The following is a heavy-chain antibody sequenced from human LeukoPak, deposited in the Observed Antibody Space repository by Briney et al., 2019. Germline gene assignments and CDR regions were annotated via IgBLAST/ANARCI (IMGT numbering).Heavy chain of an antibody. V-gene: IGHV3-48*04. D-gene: IGHD3-10*01. CDR3: ARQTFGVLYFDS. J-gene: IGHJ4*02. CDR1: GFTFSSYS. Sequence: GGSLRLSCAASGFTFSSYSMNWVRQAPGKGLEWVSYINTGSSTMYYADSVKGRFTISRDNAKNSLYLQMNSLRAEDTAVYYCARQTFGVLYFDSWGQGTLAIVSS. CDR2: INTGSSTM.